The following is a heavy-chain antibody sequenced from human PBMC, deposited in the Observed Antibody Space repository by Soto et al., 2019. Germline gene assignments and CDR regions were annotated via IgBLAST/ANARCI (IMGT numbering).Heavy chain of an antibody. CDR3: ARGNQYYYGSGSYYNNWFDP. V-gene: IGHV4-34*01. D-gene: IGHD3-10*01. CDR1: GGCCSGYY. CDR2: INHSGST. Sequence: PSKTLSLTCTVYGGCCSGYYGSCIREPPGKGLEWIGEINHSGSTNYNPSLKSRVTISVDTSKNQFSLKLSSVTAADTAVYYCARGNQYYYGSGSYYNNWFDPWGQGTLVTVYS. J-gene: IGHJ5*02.